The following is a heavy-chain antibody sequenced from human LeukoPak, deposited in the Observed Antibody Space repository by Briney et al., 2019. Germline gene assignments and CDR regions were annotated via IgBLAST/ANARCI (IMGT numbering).Heavy chain of an antibody. D-gene: IGHD6-6*01. J-gene: IGHJ4*02. V-gene: IGHV3-30-3*01. CDR3: ARDSIAARQVPFDY. CDR2: ISYDGSNK. Sequence: GGSLRLSCAASGFTFSSYAMRWDRQAPGKGLEWVAVISYDGSNKYYADSVKGRFTISRDNSKNTLYLQMNSLRAEDTAVYYCARDSIAARQVPFDYWGQGTLVTVSS. CDR1: GFTFSSYA.